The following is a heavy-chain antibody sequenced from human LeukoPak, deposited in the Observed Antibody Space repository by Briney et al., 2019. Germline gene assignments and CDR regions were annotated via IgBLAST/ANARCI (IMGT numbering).Heavy chain of an antibody. CDR3: ARDDYDSEAFDI. D-gene: IGHD3-22*01. CDR1: GGSISGYY. V-gene: IGHV4-4*07. CDR2: IYTSGNT. J-gene: IGHJ3*02. Sequence: NPSETLSLTCTVSGGSISGYYWSWIRQPAGKGLEWIGRIYTSGNTIYNPSLKSRVTMSVDTSKNQFSLKLRSVTAADTAVYYCARDDYDSEAFDIWGQGTMVTVSS.